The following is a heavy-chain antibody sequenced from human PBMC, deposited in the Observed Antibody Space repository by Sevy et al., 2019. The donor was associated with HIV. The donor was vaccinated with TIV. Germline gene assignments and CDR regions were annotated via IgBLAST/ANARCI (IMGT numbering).Heavy chain of an antibody. D-gene: IGHD3-3*01. CDR1: GDTFSTYD. Sequence: ASVKVSCKASGDTFSTYDINWVRQAPGQGLEWMGWMSPKSGSTGFAQKFQGRLTMTRDTSINTAYMELSSLRSEDTAVYYCACGGSGDVWNYGCYYYGMDVWGQGTTVTVSS. CDR3: ACGGSGDVWNYGCYYYGMDV. J-gene: IGHJ6*02. V-gene: IGHV1-8*02. CDR2: MSPKSGST.